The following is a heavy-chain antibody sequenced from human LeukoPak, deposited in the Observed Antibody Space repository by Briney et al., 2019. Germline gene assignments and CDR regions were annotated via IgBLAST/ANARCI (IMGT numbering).Heavy chain of an antibody. CDR2: ISPGDSNS. CDR1: GYTFTNYW. D-gene: IGHD2-15*01. CDR3: ALPSNKVKRYCVDSNCLHAPFDV. Sequence: GESLKTSCKASGYTFTNYWSCCRRQMPGKGVGWVGIISPGDSNSNYSPSFGGHVTFSVDKTVTSVFLQWRSLKASDTAISYCALPSNKVKRYCVDSNCLHAPFDVWGQGTTVIVSS. V-gene: IGHV5-51*01. J-gene: IGHJ3*01.